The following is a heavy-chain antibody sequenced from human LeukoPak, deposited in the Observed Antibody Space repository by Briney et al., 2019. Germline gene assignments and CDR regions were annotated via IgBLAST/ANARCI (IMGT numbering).Heavy chain of an antibody. D-gene: IGHD1-1*01. J-gene: IGHJ4*02. CDR1: RFTFSSYW. CDR3: ARDVSGTGGKDY. V-gene: IGHV3-7*01. Sequence: GGSLRLSCTASRFTFSSYWMNWVRQAPGKGLEWVANIKQDGSQKYYVDSLKGQFPISRDNVKNSLYLHMNSLRADDTAVYYCARDVSGTGGKDYWGQGTLVTVSS. CDR2: IKQDGSQK.